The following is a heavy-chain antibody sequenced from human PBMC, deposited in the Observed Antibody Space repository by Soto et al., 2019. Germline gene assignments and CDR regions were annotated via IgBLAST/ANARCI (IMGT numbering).Heavy chain of an antibody. CDR3: ARGCPVYDYVWGSYRINDYFDY. Sequence: PSETLSLTCAVYGGSFSGYYWSLIRQPPGKGLEWIWEINHSGSTNYNPSLKSRVTISVDTSKNQFSLKLSSVTAADTAVYYCARGCPVYDYVWGSYRINDYFDYWGQGTLVTVS. D-gene: IGHD3-16*02. V-gene: IGHV4-34*01. CDR2: INHSGST. CDR1: GGSFSGYY. J-gene: IGHJ4*02.